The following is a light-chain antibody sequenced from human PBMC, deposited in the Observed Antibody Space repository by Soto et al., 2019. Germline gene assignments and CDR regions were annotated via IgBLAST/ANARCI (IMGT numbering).Light chain of an antibody. CDR1: QGISNY. V-gene: IGKV1-27*01. J-gene: IGKJ1*01. CDR2: AAS. CDR3: QQYNSAPWT. Sequence: IQMTQSPSSLSASVGDRVTITCRASQGISNYLAWYQQKPGKVPKLLIYAASTLQSGVPSRFGGSESGTDFTLTISGLQPEDVATYYCQQYNSAPWTFGQGTKVEIK.